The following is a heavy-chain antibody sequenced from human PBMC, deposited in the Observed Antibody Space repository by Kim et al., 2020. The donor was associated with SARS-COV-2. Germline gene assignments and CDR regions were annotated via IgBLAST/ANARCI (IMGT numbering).Heavy chain of an antibody. CDR2: ISWNSGSI. J-gene: IGHJ3*02. D-gene: IGHD2-15*01. Sequence: GGSLRLSCAASGFTFDDYAMHWVRQAPGKGLEWVSGISWNSGSIGYADSVKGRFTISRDNAKNSLYLQMNSLRAEDTALYYCAKDLWLCGTSGGSTADAFDIWGQGTMVTVSS. CDR1: GFTFDDYA. V-gene: IGHV3-9*01. CDR3: AKDLWLCGTSGGSTADAFDI.